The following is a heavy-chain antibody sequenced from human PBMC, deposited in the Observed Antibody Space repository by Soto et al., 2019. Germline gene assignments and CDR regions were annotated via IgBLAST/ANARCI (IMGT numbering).Heavy chain of an antibody. D-gene: IGHD3-3*01. CDR3: ARGGTVFGVVLTPGNRFDP. CDR1: GSFISSADYY. J-gene: IGHJ5*02. CDR2: IYYSGST. V-gene: IGHV4-30-4*02. Sequence: PSYTLSLTCTVSGSFISSADYYWSWIRQPPGKGLEWIGYIYYSGSTYYNSSLESRVTISVDTSKNQFSLRLTSVTAADTAVYYCARGGTVFGVVLTPGNRFDPWGQGTLVTVSS.